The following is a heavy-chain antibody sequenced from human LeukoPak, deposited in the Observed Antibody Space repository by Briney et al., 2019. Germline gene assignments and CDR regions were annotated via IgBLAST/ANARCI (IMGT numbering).Heavy chain of an antibody. V-gene: IGHV3-23*01. CDR2: ISGGGGST. Sequence: GGSLRLSCAASGFTFSSYAMSWVRQSPGKGLEWVSAISGGGGSTYYADSVKGRFTISRDNSKNTLYLQMNGLRAEDTAVYYCAKFYDISTGYFDCWGQGTLVTVSS. J-gene: IGHJ4*02. D-gene: IGHD3-9*01. CDR3: AKFYDISTGYFDC. CDR1: GFTFSSYA.